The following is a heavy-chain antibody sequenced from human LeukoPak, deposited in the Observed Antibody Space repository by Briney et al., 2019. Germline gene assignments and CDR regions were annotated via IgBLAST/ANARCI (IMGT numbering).Heavy chain of an antibody. CDR1: GYTFNNYW. CDR2: LYPDGSAT. D-gene: IGHD3-3*01. CDR3: ARRLEWSLYAFDI. Sequence: GESLKISCKASGYTFNNYWIGWVRQMPGRGLEWMGMLYPDGSATTYHPSFEGRVTISADKSVTTAYLEWNSLKASDTALYYCARRLEWSLYAFDIWGQGTMVTVSS. V-gene: IGHV5-51*01. J-gene: IGHJ3*02.